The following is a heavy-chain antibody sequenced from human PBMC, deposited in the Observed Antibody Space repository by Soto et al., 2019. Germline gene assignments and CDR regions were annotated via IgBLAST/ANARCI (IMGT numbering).Heavy chain of an antibody. CDR2: IYSGGGT. Sequence: EVQLVESGGGLVQPGGSLRLCSAASRFTVSSNYMGWVRQAPGKGLEWVSVIYSGGGTYYADSVKGRFTISRDNSQNTLYLQMNNLRGDDTAVYYCATGGTSGSPDSYYFDCWGQGTLVTLSS. CDR3: ATGGTSGSPDSYYFDC. J-gene: IGHJ4*02. V-gene: IGHV3-66*01. D-gene: IGHD2-2*01. CDR1: RFTVSSNY.